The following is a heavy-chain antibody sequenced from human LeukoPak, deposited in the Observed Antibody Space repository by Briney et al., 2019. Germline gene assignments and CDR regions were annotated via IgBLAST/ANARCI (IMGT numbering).Heavy chain of an antibody. CDR2: ISSSSSYI. V-gene: IGHV3-21*04. D-gene: IGHD1-26*01. CDR1: GFTFSSYS. Sequence: GSLRLSCAASGFTFSSYSMNWVRQAPGKGLEWVSSISSSSSYIYYADSVKGRFTISRDNAKNSLYLQMNSLRAEDTALYYCAKDISGSYYSVYFDYRGQGTLVTVSS. CDR3: AKDISGSYYSVYFDY. J-gene: IGHJ4*02.